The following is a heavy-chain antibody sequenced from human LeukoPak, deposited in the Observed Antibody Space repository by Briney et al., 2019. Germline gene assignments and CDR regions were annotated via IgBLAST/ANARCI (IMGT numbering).Heavy chain of an antibody. V-gene: IGHV7-4-1*02. J-gene: IGHJ4*02. CDR2: INTDTGNP. CDR1: GYTFTTFA. CDR3: ARAAHDSGGYLRYYFDY. Sequence: GASVQVSCRASGYTFTTFAMNWVRQAPGQGLEFVGWINTDTGNPTYAQGFTGRFVFSLDTSVSTAYLQISSLKAGDTAVYYCARAAHDSGGYLRYYFDYWGQGTLVTVSS. D-gene: IGHD3-22*01.